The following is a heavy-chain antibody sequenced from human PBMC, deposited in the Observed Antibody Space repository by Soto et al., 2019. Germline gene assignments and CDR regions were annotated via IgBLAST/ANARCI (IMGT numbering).Heavy chain of an antibody. J-gene: IGHJ4*02. V-gene: IGHV3-30*14. CDR1: GFTFSTYA. Sequence: GGSLRLSCAASGFTFSTYALHWVRQAPGKGLEWVAVISCDGNNKYYSESVKGRFTISRDNSENTVYLQMDSLKPEDTAVYYCASFYGGNSAYSDYWGQGTLVTVSS. CDR2: ISCDGNNK. CDR3: ASFYGGNSAYSDY. D-gene: IGHD4-17*01.